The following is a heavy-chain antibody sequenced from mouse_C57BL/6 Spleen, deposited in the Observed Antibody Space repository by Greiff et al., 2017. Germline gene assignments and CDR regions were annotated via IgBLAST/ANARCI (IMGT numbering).Heavy chain of an antibody. CDR2: IDPSDSYT. CDR1: GYTFTSYW. CDR3: ARAYGSRTPWYFDV. D-gene: IGHD1-1*01. V-gene: IGHV1-59*01. Sequence: VQLQQPGAELVRPGTSVKLSCKASGYTFTSYWMHWVKQRPGQGLEWIGVIDPSDSYTNYNQKFKGKATLTVDTSSSTAYMQLSSLTSEDSAVYYCARAYGSRTPWYFDVWGTGTTVTVSS. J-gene: IGHJ1*03.